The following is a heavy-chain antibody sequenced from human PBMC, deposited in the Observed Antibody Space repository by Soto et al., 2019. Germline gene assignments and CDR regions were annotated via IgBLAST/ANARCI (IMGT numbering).Heavy chain of an antibody. V-gene: IGHV4-61*01. D-gene: IGHD2-2*01. CDR2: VHFSGNL. J-gene: IGHJ1*01. Sequence: QVQLQESGPGLVKPSETLSLICSVSDDSLSSTSYYWSWIRQPPGRGLEWIGFVHFSGNLYYNAALRNRAIMSVDTSRRQISLKLTSVTAADTAVYFCGGGGDAHKMGRHWGQGTLVTVSS. CDR3: GGGGDAHKMGRH. CDR1: DDSLSSTSYY.